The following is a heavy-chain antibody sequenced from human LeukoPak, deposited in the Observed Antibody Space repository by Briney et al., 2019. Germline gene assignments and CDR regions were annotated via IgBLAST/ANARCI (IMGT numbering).Heavy chain of an antibody. Sequence: SVKVSCTASGGTFSSYAISWVRRAPGQGLEWMGRIIPILGIANYAQKFQGRVTITADKSTSTAYMELSSLRSEDTAVYYCASSSSSGAMVTATPYYFDYWGQGTLVTVSS. D-gene: IGHD6-6*01. CDR3: ASSSSSGAMVTATPYYFDY. CDR1: GGTFSSYA. J-gene: IGHJ4*02. CDR2: IIPILGIA. V-gene: IGHV1-69*04.